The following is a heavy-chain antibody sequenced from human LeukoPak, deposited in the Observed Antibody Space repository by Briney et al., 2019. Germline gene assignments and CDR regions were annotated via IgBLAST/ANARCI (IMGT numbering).Heavy chain of an antibody. CDR2: ISSSSNYI. CDR3: ARRAALDY. Sequence: GGSLRLSCAASGFSFSSYSMNWVRQAPGKGLEWVSSISSSSNYIYYEDSVKGRFTISRDNAKNSLYLQMNSLRAEDTAVYYCARRAALDYWGQGTLVTVPS. V-gene: IGHV3-21*01. J-gene: IGHJ4*02. D-gene: IGHD2-15*01. CDR1: GFSFSSYS.